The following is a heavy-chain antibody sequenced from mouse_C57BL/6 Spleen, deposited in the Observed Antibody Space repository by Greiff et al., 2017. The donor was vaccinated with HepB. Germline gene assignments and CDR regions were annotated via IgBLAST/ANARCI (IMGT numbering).Heavy chain of an antibody. J-gene: IGHJ1*03. CDR2: IYPGSGNT. CDR1: GYTFTDYY. D-gene: IGHD1-1*01. Sequence: QVHVKQSGAELVRPGASVKLSCKASGYTFTDYYINWVKQRPGQGLEWIARIYPGSGNTYYNEKFKGKATLTAEKSSSTAYMQLSSLTSEDSAVYFCARCFYGSSYGWYFDVWGTGTTVTVSS. CDR3: ARCFYGSSYGWYFDV. V-gene: IGHV1-76*01.